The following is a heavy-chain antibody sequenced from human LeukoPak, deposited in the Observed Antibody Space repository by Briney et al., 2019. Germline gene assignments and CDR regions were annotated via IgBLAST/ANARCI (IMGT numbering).Heavy chain of an antibody. CDR1: GGSFSGYY. D-gene: IGHD4-17*01. V-gene: IGHV4-34*01. CDR2: INHSGST. CDR3: TRERSTVTFDY. Sequence: SETLSLTCAVYGGSFSGYYWSWTRQPPGKGLEWIGEINHSGSTNYNPSLKSRVTISVDTSKNQFSLKLSSVTAADTAVYYCTRERSTVTFDYWGQGTLVTVSS. J-gene: IGHJ4*02.